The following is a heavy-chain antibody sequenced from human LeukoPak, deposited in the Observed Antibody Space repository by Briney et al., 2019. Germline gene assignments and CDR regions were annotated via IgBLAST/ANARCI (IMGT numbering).Heavy chain of an antibody. Sequence: GRSLRLSCAASGFTFDDYAMHWVRQAPGKGLEWVSGISWNSGSIGYADPVKGRFTISRDNAKNSLYLQMNSPRAEDTALYYCAKDIAHCSGGSCYSSLVGMDVWGQGTTVTVSS. J-gene: IGHJ6*02. CDR1: GFTFDDYA. V-gene: IGHV3-9*01. D-gene: IGHD2-15*01. CDR2: ISWNSGSI. CDR3: AKDIAHCSGGSCYSSLVGMDV.